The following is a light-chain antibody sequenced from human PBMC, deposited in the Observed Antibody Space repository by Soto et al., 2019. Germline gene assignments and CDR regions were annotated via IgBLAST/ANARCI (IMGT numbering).Light chain of an antibody. J-gene: IGLJ1*01. CDR3: AAWDDSLSAYV. CDR1: SSNIGSNY. Sequence: QSVLTQPPSASGTPGQRVTISCSGSSSNIGSNYVYWYQQLPGTAPKLLIYSNNQRPLGVPDRFSGSKSGTSASLAISGLRSEDEADYYCAAWDDSLSAYVFGTGTKLTVL. CDR2: SNN. V-gene: IGLV1-47*02.